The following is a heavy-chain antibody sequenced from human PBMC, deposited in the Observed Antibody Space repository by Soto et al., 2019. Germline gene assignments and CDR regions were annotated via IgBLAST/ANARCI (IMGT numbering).Heavy chain of an antibody. Sequence: EVQLVESGGGLVQPGGSLRLSCAAPGFTFSSYSMNWVRQAPGKGLEWVSYISSSSSTIYYADSVKGRFTISRDNAKNSLYLQMNSLRDEDTAVYYCARGLYGDYSTFDYWGQGTLVTVSS. CDR3: ARGLYGDYSTFDY. CDR2: ISSSSSTI. V-gene: IGHV3-48*02. CDR1: GFTFSSYS. J-gene: IGHJ4*02. D-gene: IGHD4-17*01.